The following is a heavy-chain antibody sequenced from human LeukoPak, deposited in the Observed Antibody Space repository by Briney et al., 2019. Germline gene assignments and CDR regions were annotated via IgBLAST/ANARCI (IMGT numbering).Heavy chain of an antibody. CDR3: AKDWDIVVVPAAIDYMDV. D-gene: IGHD2-2*02. Sequence: GGSLRLSCAASGFTFSSYAMSWVRQAPGKGLEWVSAISGSGGSTYYADSVKGRFTISGDNSKNTLYLQMNSLRAEDTAVYYCAKDWDIVVVPAAIDYMDVWGKGTTVTVSS. CDR2: ISGSGGST. CDR1: GFTFSSYA. J-gene: IGHJ6*03. V-gene: IGHV3-23*01.